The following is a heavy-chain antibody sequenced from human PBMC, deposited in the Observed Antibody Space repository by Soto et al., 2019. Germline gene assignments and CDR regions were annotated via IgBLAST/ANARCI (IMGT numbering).Heavy chain of an antibody. CDR1: GFTFSSYG. CDR3: ARGNGGGDY. V-gene: IGHV3-33*01. CDR2: IWYDGSNK. J-gene: IGHJ4*02. Sequence: QVQLVESGGGVVQPGRSLRLSCAASGFTFSSYGMHWVRQAPGKGLEWVAVIWYDGSNKYYADSVKGRFTIYRDNSKNTLYLQMNSLRAGDTAVCSCARGNGGGDYWGQVTLVTVSS. D-gene: IGHD3-10*01.